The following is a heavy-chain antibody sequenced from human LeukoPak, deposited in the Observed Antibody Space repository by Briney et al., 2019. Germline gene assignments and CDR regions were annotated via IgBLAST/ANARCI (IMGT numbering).Heavy chain of an antibody. Sequence: PGGSLRLSCAASGFTFSSYAMSWVRQAPGKGLEWVSAISGSGGSTYYADSVKGRFTISRDNSKNTLYLQMNSLRAEDTAVYYCAKLGAAAGTSHGMDVWGQGTTVTVSS. V-gene: IGHV3-23*01. D-gene: IGHD6-13*01. J-gene: IGHJ6*02. CDR3: AKLGAAAGTSHGMDV. CDR1: GFTFSSYA. CDR2: ISGSGGST.